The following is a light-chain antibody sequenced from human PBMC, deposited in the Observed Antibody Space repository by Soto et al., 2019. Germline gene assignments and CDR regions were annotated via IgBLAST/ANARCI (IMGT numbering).Light chain of an antibody. J-gene: IGKJ1*01. V-gene: IGKV4-1*01. Sequence: DIVMTQSPDSLAVSLGERATINCKSSQSVLYSSNNKNYLAWYQQKPGQPPKLLIYWASTRESGVPDRFSGSGSGTDLTLTISSLQAEDVAVYYCQQYDNTPWTFGQGTKVEIK. CDR2: WAS. CDR1: QSVLYSSNNKNY. CDR3: QQYDNTPWT.